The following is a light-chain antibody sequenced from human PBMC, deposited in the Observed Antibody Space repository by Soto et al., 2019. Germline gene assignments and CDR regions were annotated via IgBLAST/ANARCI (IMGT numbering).Light chain of an antibody. Sequence: QSVLTQPPSVSGAPGQRVTISCTGSSSNIGAGYDVHWYQQLLGTAPKLLIYGNSNRPSGVPDRFSGSKSGTSASLAITGLQAEDEADYYCQSYDSSLSWVFGGGTKLTVL. CDR3: QSYDSSLSWV. V-gene: IGLV1-40*01. J-gene: IGLJ3*02. CDR1: SSNIGAGYD. CDR2: GNS.